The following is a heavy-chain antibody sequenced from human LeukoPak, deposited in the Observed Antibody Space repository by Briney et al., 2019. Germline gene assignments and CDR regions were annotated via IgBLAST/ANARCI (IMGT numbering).Heavy chain of an antibody. CDR2: MNPNSGNT. J-gene: IGHJ3*02. CDR1: GYTFTSYV. CDR3: ARDSGIVGATDDAFDI. V-gene: IGHV1-8*03. Sequence: ASVKVSCKASGYTFTSYVINWVRQATGQGLEWMGWMNPNSGNTGYAQKFQGRVTITRNTSIITAYMELSSLRSEDTAVYYCARDSGIVGATDDAFDIWGQGTMVTVSS. D-gene: IGHD1-26*01.